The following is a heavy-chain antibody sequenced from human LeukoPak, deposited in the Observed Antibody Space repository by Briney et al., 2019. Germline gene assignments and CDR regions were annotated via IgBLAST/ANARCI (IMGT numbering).Heavy chain of an antibody. CDR3: AAFMVRGVIVEDY. J-gene: IGHJ4*02. Sequence: GGSLRLSCAASRFTFSSYAMSWVRQAPGKGLEWVSAISGSGGSTYYADSVKGRFTISRDNSKNTLYLQMNSLRAEDTAVYYCAAFMVRGVIVEDYWGQGTLVTVSS. D-gene: IGHD3-10*01. CDR2: ISGSGGST. V-gene: IGHV3-23*01. CDR1: RFTFSSYA.